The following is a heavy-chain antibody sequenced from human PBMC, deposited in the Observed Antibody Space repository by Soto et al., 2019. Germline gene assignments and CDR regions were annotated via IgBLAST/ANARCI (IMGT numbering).Heavy chain of an antibody. J-gene: IGHJ4*02. Sequence: QEQLVESGGGLVKPGGPLRLPGQPFGLTLRNYSITGTRRAPGKGLEWVSYISSSGNTIHYADSVKGRFTISRDNAKNSLFLQMNSLRVEDTAVYYCARVTHYFDYWGQGALVAVSS. V-gene: IGHV3-11*01. CDR2: ISSSGNTI. CDR1: GLTLRNYS. CDR3: ARVTHYFDY.